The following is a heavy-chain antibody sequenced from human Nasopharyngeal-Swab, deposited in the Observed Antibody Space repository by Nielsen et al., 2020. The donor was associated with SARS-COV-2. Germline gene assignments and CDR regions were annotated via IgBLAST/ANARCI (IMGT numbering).Heavy chain of an antibody. D-gene: IGHD2-15*01. J-gene: IGHJ6*03. CDR2: IYYSGST. V-gene: IGHV4-31*02. CDR3: AKEGYCSGGSCYSGRPYYYYYMDV. Sequence: WIRQPPGKGLEWIVYIYYSGSTYYNPPLKSRVTISVDTSKNQFSLKLSSVTAADTAVYYCAKEGYCSGGSCYSGRPYYYYYMDVWGKGTTVTVSS.